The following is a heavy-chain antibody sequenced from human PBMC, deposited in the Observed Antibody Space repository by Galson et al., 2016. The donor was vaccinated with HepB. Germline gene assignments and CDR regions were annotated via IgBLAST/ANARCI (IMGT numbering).Heavy chain of an antibody. V-gene: IGHV3-21*01. D-gene: IGHD3-9*01. Sequence: SLRLSCAASGVTFSNYNMNWVRQAPGKGLEWVSSISSSTSYIYYADSVKGRFTISRDSAKNSLYLQMNRLRAEDTAVYYCAKADLLFGYYNGGIDFWGQGTLVTVSS. J-gene: IGHJ4*02. CDR2: ISSSTSYI. CDR1: GVTFSNYN. CDR3: AKADLLFGYYNGGIDF.